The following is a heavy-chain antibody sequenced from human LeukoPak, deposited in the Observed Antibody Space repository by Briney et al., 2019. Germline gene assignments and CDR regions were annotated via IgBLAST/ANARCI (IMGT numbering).Heavy chain of an antibody. CDR2: IRYDGTNK. V-gene: IGHV3-30*02. CDR1: GFTFSNFG. CDR3: AKVEMSTSPGGIDY. J-gene: IGHJ4*02. D-gene: IGHD5-24*01. Sequence: GGSLRLSCAASGFTFSNFGMHWVRQAPGKGLEWVTFIRYDGTNKYYADSVKGRFTISRDNSKDTLYLQMNSLRVEDTAIYYCAKVEMSTSPGGIDYWGQGTLVTVSS.